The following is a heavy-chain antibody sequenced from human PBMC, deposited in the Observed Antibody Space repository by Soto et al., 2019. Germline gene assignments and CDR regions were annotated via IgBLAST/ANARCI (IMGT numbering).Heavy chain of an antibody. D-gene: IGHD3-10*01. CDR2: INSDGSRT. CDR1: ASSLRRDW. J-gene: IGHJ6*03. CDR3: ARDGATMVRGLFSRYYYMDV. Sequence: GASLRLCSASWASSLRRDWVRWVRQAPGKGLVLVSRINSDGSRTSYADSVKGRFTISRDNAKNTLYLQMNSLRAEDTAVYYCARDGATMVRGLFSRYYYMDVWGKGTTVTVSS. V-gene: IGHV3-74*01.